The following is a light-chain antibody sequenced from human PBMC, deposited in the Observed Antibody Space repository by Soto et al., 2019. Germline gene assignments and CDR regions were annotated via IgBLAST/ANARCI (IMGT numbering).Light chain of an antibody. Sequence: QSVLTQPRSVSGSPGQSVTISCTGTSSDVGAYNSVSWYQQHPGKAPKLMIFDVSKRPSGVPDRFSGSKSGNTASLTISGLQAEDEADYYCSSYAGNYIYVFATGTKVTVL. CDR3: SSYAGNYIYV. J-gene: IGLJ1*01. V-gene: IGLV2-11*01. CDR2: DVS. CDR1: SSDVGAYNS.